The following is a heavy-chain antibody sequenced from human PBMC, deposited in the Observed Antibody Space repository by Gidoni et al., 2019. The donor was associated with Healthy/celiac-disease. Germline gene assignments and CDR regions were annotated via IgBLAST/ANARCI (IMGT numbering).Heavy chain of an antibody. CDR3: AARQRGRAYYDFWSGSDDAFDI. CDR2: IIPIFGTA. CDR1: GGTFSSYA. J-gene: IGHJ3*02. V-gene: IGHV1-69*01. D-gene: IGHD3-3*01. Sequence: QVQLVQSGAEVKKPGSSVKVSCKASGGTFSSYAIRWVQQAPGQGLEWMGGIIPIFGTANYAQKFQGRVTITADESTSTAYMELSSLRSEDTAVYYCAARQRGRAYYDFWSGSDDAFDIWGQGTMVTVSS.